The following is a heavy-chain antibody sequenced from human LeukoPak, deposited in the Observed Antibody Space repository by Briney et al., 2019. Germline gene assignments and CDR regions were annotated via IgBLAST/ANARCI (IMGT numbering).Heavy chain of an antibody. Sequence: GASVKVSCKASGYTFTSYGVSWVRQAPGQGLEWMGWLSAYNGNINYAQKLQGRVTMTTDTSTSTAYMELRSQRSDDTAVYYCARVGFRGAYLYYFDYWGQGTLVTVSS. CDR2: LSAYNGNI. CDR1: GYTFTSYG. V-gene: IGHV1-18*01. D-gene: IGHD3-10*01. CDR3: ARVGFRGAYLYYFDY. J-gene: IGHJ4*02.